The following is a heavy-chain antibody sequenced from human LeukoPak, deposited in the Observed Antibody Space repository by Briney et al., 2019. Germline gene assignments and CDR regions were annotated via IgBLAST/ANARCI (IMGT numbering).Heavy chain of an antibody. CDR2: IWYDGSNK. CDR3: ASETNCSGGSCYQT. D-gene: IGHD2-15*01. CDR1: GFTFSSYG. J-gene: IGHJ5*02. Sequence: GWSLRLSCAASGFTFSSYGMHWVRQAPGKGLEWVAVIWYDGSNKYYADSVKGRFTISRDNSKNTLYLQMNSLRAEDTAVYYCASETNCSGGSCYQTWGQGTLVTVSS. V-gene: IGHV3-33*01.